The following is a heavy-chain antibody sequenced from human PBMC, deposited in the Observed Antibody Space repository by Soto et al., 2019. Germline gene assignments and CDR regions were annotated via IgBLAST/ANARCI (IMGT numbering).Heavy chain of an antibody. Sequence: EVQLVESGGGLVKPGGSLRLSCAASGFTFSNAWMXWVRQAPGXGLEWVGXIXXXXDGGTTDYAAPVKGRFTISRDDSKNTLYLQMNSLKTEDTAVYYCTTDHPSGSGSYYLRYYYYYGMDVWGQGTTVTVSS. V-gene: IGHV3-15*01. CDR3: TTDHPSGSGSYYLRYYYYYGMDV. CDR1: GFTFSNAW. CDR2: IXXXXDGGTT. J-gene: IGHJ6*02. D-gene: IGHD3-10*01.